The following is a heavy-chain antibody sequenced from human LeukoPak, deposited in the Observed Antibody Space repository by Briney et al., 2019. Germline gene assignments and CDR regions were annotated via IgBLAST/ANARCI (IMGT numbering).Heavy chain of an antibody. CDR2: IYWDDDK. CDR3: AGGSGRTFDY. CDR1: GSALSTTGVG. J-gene: IGHJ4*02. D-gene: IGHD3-10*01. Sequence: SGPTLLKPTQTLTLTCTSSGSALSTTGVGVGWIRQPPGKALEWLALIYWDDDKSYSPSLESRLPLNKDTSRNQVVLKMTNMDPVDTATYYCAGGSGRTFDYWGQGTLVTVSS. V-gene: IGHV2-5*02.